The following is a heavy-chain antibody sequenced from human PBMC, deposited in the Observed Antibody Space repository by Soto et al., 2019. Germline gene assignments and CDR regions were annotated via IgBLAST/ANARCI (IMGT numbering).Heavy chain of an antibody. CDR3: ARPKDYDDCLDS. J-gene: IGHJ4*02. CDR1: RFAFACSN. D-gene: IGHD3-22*01. Sequence: SAKVRCEASRFAFACSNIYSLYQAPGQRLEWMGWINAGNGNTKYSQNFQGRVTFTRDTSANTAYMELTSLMSEDPAVYYCARPKDYDDCLDSWGQGTLVTAPQ. V-gene: IGHV1-3*01. CDR2: INAGNGNT.